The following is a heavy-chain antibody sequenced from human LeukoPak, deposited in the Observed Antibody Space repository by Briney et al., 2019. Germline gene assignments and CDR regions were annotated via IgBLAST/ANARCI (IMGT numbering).Heavy chain of an antibody. V-gene: IGHV3-48*03. D-gene: IGHD4-17*01. CDR1: GFTFSSYE. CDR3: ARDLRDGDGTQYSQH. CDR2: VSSSGSTI. Sequence: AGGSLRLSCAASGFTFSSYEMNWVRQAPGKGLEWVSYVSSSGSTIYYADSVKGRFTISRDNAKNSLYLQMNSLRAEDTAVYYCARDLRDGDGTQYSQHWGQGTLVTVSS. J-gene: IGHJ1*01.